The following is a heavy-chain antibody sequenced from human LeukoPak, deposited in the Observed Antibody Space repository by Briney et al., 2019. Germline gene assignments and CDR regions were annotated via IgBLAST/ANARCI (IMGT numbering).Heavy chain of an antibody. CDR1: GGSIHSGGYY. D-gene: IGHD2-2*01. Sequence: SQTLSLTCTVSGGSIHSGGYYWSWIRQHPGKGLEWIGYISYSGSTYYNPSLKSRVTISIDTSQSQFSLKLSSVTAADTAVYYCARVTYPEAYCNSASCSPSLFDYWGQGTLVTVSS. J-gene: IGHJ4*02. CDR3: ARVTYPEAYCNSASCSPSLFDY. CDR2: ISYSGST. V-gene: IGHV4-31*03.